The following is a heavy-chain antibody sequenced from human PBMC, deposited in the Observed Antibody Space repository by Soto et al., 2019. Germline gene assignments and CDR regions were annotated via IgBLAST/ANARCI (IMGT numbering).Heavy chain of an antibody. CDR2: ISYDGSNE. J-gene: IGHJ4*02. D-gene: IGHD3-3*01. CDR3: TRETMTIRLYFDY. CDR1: GVTFSIYA. V-gene: IGHV3-30-3*01. Sequence: PGGSLRLSCSSSGVTFSIYAMHWVRQAPGKGLEWVAVISYDGSNEYYADSVKGRFTISRDNSKNTLYMQVNSLRAEDTAMYYCTRETMTIRLYFDYWGQGALVTVSS.